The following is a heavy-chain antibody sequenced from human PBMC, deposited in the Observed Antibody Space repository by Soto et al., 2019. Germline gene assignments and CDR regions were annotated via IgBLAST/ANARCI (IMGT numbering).Heavy chain of an antibody. Sequence: GGSLRLSCAASGFTFSSYGMHWVRQAPGKGLEWVAVISYDGSNKYYADSVKGRFTISRDNSKNTLYLQMNSLRAEDTAVYYCAKDRVPSYGSGGKWFDPWGQGTLVTVSS. CDR1: GFTFSSYG. J-gene: IGHJ5*02. CDR2: ISYDGSNK. D-gene: IGHD3-10*01. CDR3: AKDRVPSYGSGGKWFDP. V-gene: IGHV3-30*18.